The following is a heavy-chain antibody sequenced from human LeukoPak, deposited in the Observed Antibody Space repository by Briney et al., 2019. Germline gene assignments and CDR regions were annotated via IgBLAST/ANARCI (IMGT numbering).Heavy chain of an antibody. CDR2: IYYSGST. CDR3: ARVGALWWFDP. J-gene: IGHJ5*02. CDR1: GGSISSGDYY. V-gene: IGHV4-30-4*01. Sequence: SQTLSLTCTVSGGSISSGDYYWSWIRQPPGKGLEWIGYIYYSGSTYYNPSLKSRVTISVDTSKSQFSLKLSSVTAAATAVYYCARVGALWWFDPWGQGTLVTVSS. D-gene: IGHD3-10*01.